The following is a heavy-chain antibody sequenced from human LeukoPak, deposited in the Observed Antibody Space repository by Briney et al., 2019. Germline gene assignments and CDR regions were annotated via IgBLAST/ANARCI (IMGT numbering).Heavy chain of an antibody. V-gene: IGHV4-4*07. J-gene: IGHJ5*02. CDR1: GGSISSYY. CDR3: ARYQKYSRGSNWFDP. D-gene: IGHD6-19*01. Sequence: SETLSLTCTVSGGSISSYYWSWIRQPAGKGLEWIGRIYTSGSTNYNPSLKSRVTMSVDTSKNQFSLKLSSVTAADTAVYYCARYQKYSRGSNWFDPWGQGTLVTVSS. CDR2: IYTSGST.